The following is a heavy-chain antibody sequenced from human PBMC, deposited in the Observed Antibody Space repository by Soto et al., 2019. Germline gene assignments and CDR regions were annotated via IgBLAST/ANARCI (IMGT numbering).Heavy chain of an antibody. CDR1: GYTFTSYA. Sequence: ASVKVSCKASGYTFTSYAMHWVRQAPGQRLEWMGWINAGNGNTKYSQKFQGRVTITRDTSASTAYMELSSLRSEDTAVYYCARGELRSIGYFDYWGQGTLVTVSS. V-gene: IGHV1-3*01. CDR2: INAGNGNT. CDR3: ARGELRSIGYFDY. D-gene: IGHD1-26*01. J-gene: IGHJ4*02.